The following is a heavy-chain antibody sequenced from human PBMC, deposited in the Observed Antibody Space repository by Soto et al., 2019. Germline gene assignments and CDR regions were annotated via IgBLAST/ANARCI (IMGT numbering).Heavy chain of an antibody. CDR2: IIPIFGTA. V-gene: IGHV1-69*01. D-gene: IGHD4-17*01. CDR3: ARDPIRGGDYYYYYGMDV. Sequence: QVQLVQSGAEVKKPGSSVKVSCKASGGTFSSYAISWVRQAPGQGLEWMGGIIPIFGTANYAQKFQGRVTITADETTSTAYMELSSLRSEDTAVYYCARDPIRGGDYYYYYGMDVWGQRNTVTVSS. J-gene: IGHJ6*02. CDR1: GGTFSSYA.